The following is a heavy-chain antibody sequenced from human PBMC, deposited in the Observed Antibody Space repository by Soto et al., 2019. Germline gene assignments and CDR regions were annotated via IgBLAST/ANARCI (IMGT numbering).Heavy chain of an antibody. V-gene: IGHV4-61*01. CDR3: ARDRGGSYLWAFDI. J-gene: IGHJ3*02. D-gene: IGHD1-26*01. Sequence: QVQLQESGPGLVKPSESLSLTCTVSGGSVSSGSYYWSWIRQPPGKGLEWIGYIYYSGSTNYNPSLKSQVTLSIDTSKNQFSLKLSSVTAADTAVYYCARDRGGSYLWAFDIWGQGTMVTVSS. CDR1: GGSVSSGSYY. CDR2: IYYSGST.